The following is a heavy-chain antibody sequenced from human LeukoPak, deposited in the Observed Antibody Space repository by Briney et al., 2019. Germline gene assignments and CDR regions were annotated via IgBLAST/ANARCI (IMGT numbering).Heavy chain of an antibody. CDR3: ARDSLAAPGTMNY. CDR1: GFTFSDSY. D-gene: IGHD6-13*01. J-gene: IGHJ4*02. Sequence: GGSLRLSCAVSGFTFSDSYMSWIRQAPGKGLQWISYISGSSTYTNHADSVKGRFTISRDNAKNSLYLQLNSLRAEDTAVYYCARDSLAAPGTMNYWGQGTLVTVSS. CDR2: ISGSSTYT. V-gene: IGHV3-11*05.